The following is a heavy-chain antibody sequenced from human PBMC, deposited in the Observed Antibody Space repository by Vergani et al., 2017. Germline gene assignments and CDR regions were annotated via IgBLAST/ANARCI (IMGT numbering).Heavy chain of an antibody. CDR1: GFTFSNYA. CDR2: ISGSGCST. V-gene: IGHV3-23*04. D-gene: IGHD3-22*01. CDR3: AKDHTLQEYYDSSGNYDY. J-gene: IGHJ4*02. Sequence: VHLVESGGGLVQPGGSLRLSCAASGFTFSNYAMSWVRQAPGKGLEWVSAISGSGCSTYYADSVKGRFTISRDNSKNTLYLQMNRLRAEDTAVYYCAKDHTLQEYYDSSGNYDYWDQGTLVTFSS.